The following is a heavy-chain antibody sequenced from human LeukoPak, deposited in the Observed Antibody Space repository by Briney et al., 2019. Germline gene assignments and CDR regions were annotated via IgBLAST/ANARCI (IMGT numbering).Heavy chain of an antibody. V-gene: IGHV1-58*02. CDR2: IVVGSGNT. CDR3: AADTSYGYLGFDY. Sequence: SVKVSCKASGFTFSTSVMHWVRQTRGQRLEWIGWIVVGSGNTNYAQKFQERVTITRDMSTSTAYMELSSLRSEDTAVYYCAADTSYGYLGFDYWGQGTLVTVSS. CDR1: GFTFSTSV. J-gene: IGHJ4*02. D-gene: IGHD5-18*01.